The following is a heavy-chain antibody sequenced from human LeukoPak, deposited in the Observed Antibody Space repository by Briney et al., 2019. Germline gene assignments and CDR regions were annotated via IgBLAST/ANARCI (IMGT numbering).Heavy chain of an antibody. J-gene: IGHJ4*02. D-gene: IGHD3-10*01. CDR1: GYSFTSYW. V-gene: IGHV5-51*01. CDR2: INLGDSDT. CDR3: ARYYGSGSYLRYYFDY. Sequence: GEALQISCQGSGYSFTSYWISWVRQVPGKGREWMGIINLGDSDTRYSPSLQGQVTISADKSISTAYLQWSSLKASDTAMYYCARYYGSGSYLRYYFDYWGQGTLVTVSS.